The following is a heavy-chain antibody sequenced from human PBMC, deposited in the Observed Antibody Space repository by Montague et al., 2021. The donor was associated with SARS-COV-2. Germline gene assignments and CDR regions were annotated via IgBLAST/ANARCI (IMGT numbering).Heavy chain of an antibody. J-gene: IGHJ5*02. CDR2: INHRGTT. Sequence: SGTLSLTCTVSGGSLSGYYWSWIRQPPGKGLEWIGEINHRGTTNDNPSLKSRVALSLDTSRNQFSLNLNSVTAADTAVYYCVRGPAVKSYYDFWSGPKWFDPWGQGNLVTVSS. CDR3: VRGPAVKSYYDFWSGPKWFDP. D-gene: IGHD3-3*01. V-gene: IGHV4-34*01. CDR1: GGSLSGYY.